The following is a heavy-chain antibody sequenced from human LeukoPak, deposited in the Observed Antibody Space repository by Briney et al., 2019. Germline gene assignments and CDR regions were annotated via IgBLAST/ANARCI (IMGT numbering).Heavy chain of an antibody. V-gene: IGHV3-23*01. D-gene: IGHD3-16*01. CDR2: ISGSGGST. Sequence: GGSLRLSCAASGFSFRNYWMGWVRQAPGKGLEWVSAISGSGGSTYYADSVKGRFTISRDNSRNTLYLQMNSLRAEDTAVYYCAKVPWGGDFFDYWGQGTLVTVSS. CDR3: AKVPWGGDFFDY. CDR1: GFSFRNYW. J-gene: IGHJ4*02.